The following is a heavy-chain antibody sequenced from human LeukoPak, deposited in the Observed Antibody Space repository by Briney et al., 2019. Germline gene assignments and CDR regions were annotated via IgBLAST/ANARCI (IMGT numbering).Heavy chain of an antibody. V-gene: IGHV4-34*01. D-gene: IGHD5-24*01. Sequence: ASVTLSLTCAVYGGSFSGYYWSWIRQPPGKGLEWIGEINHSGSTNYNPSLKSRVTISVDTSKNQFSLKLSSVTAADTAVYYCARGLGRWLQLSLRVAFDIWGQGTMVTVSS. CDR2: INHSGST. CDR3: ARGLGRWLQLSLRVAFDI. CDR1: GGSFSGYY. J-gene: IGHJ3*02.